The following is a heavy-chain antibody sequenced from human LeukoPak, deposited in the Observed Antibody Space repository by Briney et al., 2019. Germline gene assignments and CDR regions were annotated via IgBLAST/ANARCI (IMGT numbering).Heavy chain of an antibody. J-gene: IGHJ4*02. CDR3: TREIPIAVAGPLDY. D-gene: IGHD6-19*01. V-gene: IGHV1-69*04. CDR1: GGTFSSYA. Sequence: ASVKVSCKASGGTFSSYAISWVRQAPGQGLEWMGRIIPILGIANYAQKFQGRVTITADKSTSTAYMELSSLRSEDTAVYYCTREIPIAVAGPLDYWGQGTLVTVSS. CDR2: IIPILGIA.